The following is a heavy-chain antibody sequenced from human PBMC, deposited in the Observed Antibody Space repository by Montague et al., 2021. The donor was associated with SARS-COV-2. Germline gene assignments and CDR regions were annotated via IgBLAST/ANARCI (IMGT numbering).Heavy chain of an antibody. V-gene: IGHV4-39*01. CDR3: ARLKAPYCSSTSCYSASWFDP. CDR1: GGSISSSSYH. D-gene: IGHD2-2*01. Sequence: SETLSLTCTVSGGSISSSSYHWGWTRQPPGKGLEWIGSIYYSGSTYYNPSLKSRVTISVDTSKNQFSLKLSSVTAADTAVYYCARLKAPYCSSTSCYSASWFDPWGQGTLVTVSS. CDR2: IYYSGST. J-gene: IGHJ5*02.